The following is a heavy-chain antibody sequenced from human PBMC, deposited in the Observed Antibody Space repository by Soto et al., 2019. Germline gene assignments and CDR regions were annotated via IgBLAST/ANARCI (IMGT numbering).Heavy chain of an antibody. CDR3: ARASDGWLRLPDY. V-gene: IGHV1-2*04. Sequence: ASVKVSCKASGYTFTGYYMHWVRQAPGQGLEWMGWINPNSGGTNYAQKFQGWVTMTRDTSISTAYMELSRLRSDDTAVYYCARASDGWLRLPDYWGQGTLVNVSS. J-gene: IGHJ4*02. CDR1: GYTFTGYY. CDR2: INPNSGGT. D-gene: IGHD5-12*01.